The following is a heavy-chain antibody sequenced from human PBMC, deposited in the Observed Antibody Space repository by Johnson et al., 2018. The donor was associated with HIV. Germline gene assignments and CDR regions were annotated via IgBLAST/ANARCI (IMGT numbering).Heavy chain of an antibody. CDR2: IRSKANSYAT. V-gene: IGHV3-73*01. CDR1: GFTFSSYG. Sequence: VHLVESGGGVVQPGGSLRLSCAASGFTFSSYGIHWVRQASGKGLEWVGRIRSKANSYATAYAASVKGRFTISRDYSKNTAYLQMNSLKTEDTAVYYCARGPVFDIWGQGTMVTVSS. CDR3: ARGPVFDI. J-gene: IGHJ3*02.